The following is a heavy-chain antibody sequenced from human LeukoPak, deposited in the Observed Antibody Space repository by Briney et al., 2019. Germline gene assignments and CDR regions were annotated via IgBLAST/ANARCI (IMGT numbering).Heavy chain of an antibody. CDR2: IIPIFGTA. D-gene: IGHD3-16*02. CDR1: GGTFSSYA. V-gene: IGHV1-69*13. Sequence: SVKVSCKAFGGTFSSYAISWVRQAPGQGLEWMGGIIPIFGTANYAQKFQGRVTITADESTSTAYMELSSLRSEDTAVYYCARDAPRAIVLNVWGQGTTVTVSS. CDR3: ARDAPRAIVLNV. J-gene: IGHJ6*02.